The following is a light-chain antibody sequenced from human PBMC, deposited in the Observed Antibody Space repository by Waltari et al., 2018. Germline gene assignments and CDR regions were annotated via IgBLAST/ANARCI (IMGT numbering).Light chain of an antibody. CDR2: DTA. V-gene: IGKV4-1*01. Sequence: DIVMTQSPDSLAVSLGERATINCKSSQSVLYSINNKNYLAWYQQKPGQAPRLLIYDTANGATGIPARFSGSGSGTDFTLTISSLGPEDFAGYYCQRRGHGPPDATFGPGTRVDIK. J-gene: IGKJ3*01. CDR3: QRRGHGPPDAT. CDR1: QSVLYSINNKNY.